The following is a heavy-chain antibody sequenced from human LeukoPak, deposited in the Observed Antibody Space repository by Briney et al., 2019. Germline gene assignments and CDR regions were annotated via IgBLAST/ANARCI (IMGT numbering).Heavy chain of an antibody. CDR1: GFTFSSYA. J-gene: IGHJ6*04. Sequence: GGSLRLSCAASGFTFSSYAMSWVRQAPGKGLEWVSAISGSGGSTYYADSVKGRFTISRDNSKNTLYLQMNSLRAEDTAVYYCAKALVPIEYYYYGMDVWGKGTTVTVSS. V-gene: IGHV3-23*01. D-gene: IGHD6-13*01. CDR3: AKALVPIEYYYYGMDV. CDR2: ISGSGGST.